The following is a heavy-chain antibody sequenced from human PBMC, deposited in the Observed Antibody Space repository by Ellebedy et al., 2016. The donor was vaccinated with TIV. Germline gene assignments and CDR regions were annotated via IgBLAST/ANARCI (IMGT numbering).Heavy chain of an antibody. CDR3: ATMGMEARVHRDY. V-gene: IGHV3-21*06. J-gene: IGHJ4*02. CDR1: GFTFNTYN. D-gene: IGHD7-27*01. CDR2: ITTSSTYT. Sequence: GESLKISCAASGFTFNTYNMNWVRQAPGKGLEWVSSITTSSTYTYYADSVKGRFTISRDNARNSLYLQMDNLRVEDTAVYYCATMGMEARVHRDYWGQGTLVTVSS.